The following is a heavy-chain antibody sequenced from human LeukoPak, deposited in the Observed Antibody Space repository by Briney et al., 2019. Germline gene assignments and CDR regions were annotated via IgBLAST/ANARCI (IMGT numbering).Heavy chain of an antibody. Sequence: GGSLRLSCAASGFTFSSYWMHWVRQAPGKGLVWVSRINTDGSSTSYADSVKGRFTISRDNAKSSVYLQMNSLRVEDTAVYYCVRTVAYWGQGAPVIVSS. CDR1: GFTFSSYW. D-gene: IGHD2-21*01. J-gene: IGHJ4*02. CDR3: VRTVAY. V-gene: IGHV3-74*01. CDR2: INTDGSST.